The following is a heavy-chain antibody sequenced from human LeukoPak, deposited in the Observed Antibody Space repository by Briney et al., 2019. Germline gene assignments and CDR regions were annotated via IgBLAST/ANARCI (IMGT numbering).Heavy chain of an antibody. CDR3: AKPARAFDTNDYYGMDV. V-gene: IGHV3-23*01. J-gene: IGHJ6*02. Sequence: GGSLRLSCAASGFTFSSYAMTWVHQAPGKGLEWVSSTSGSGGTTHYADSVKGRFTISRDNSKNTLYVQMNSLRAEDTAVYYCAKPARAFDTNDYYGMDVWGQGTTVTVSS. CDR2: TSGSGGTT. CDR1: GFTFSSYA. D-gene: IGHD3-16*01.